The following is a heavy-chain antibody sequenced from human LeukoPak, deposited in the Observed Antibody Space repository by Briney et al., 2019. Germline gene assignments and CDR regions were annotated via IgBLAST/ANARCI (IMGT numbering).Heavy chain of an antibody. D-gene: IGHD6-13*01. V-gene: IGHV3-21*01. CDR3: ARETPSGIAAANGFDY. J-gene: IGHJ4*02. CDR2: ISSSSSYI. CDR1: GFTFSSYG. Sequence: PGGSLRLSCAASGFTFSSYGMNWVRQAPGKGLEWVSSISSSSSYIYYADSVKGRFTISRDNAKNSLYLQMNSLRAEDTAVYYCARETPSGIAAANGFDYWGQGTLVTVSS.